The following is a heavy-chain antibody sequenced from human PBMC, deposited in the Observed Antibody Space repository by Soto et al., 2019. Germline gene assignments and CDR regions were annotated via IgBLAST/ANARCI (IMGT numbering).Heavy chain of an antibody. Sequence: QVQLQESGPGLVKPSQTLSLTCTVSGGSISSGGYYWSWIRQHPGKGLEWIGSIYYSGSTYYNPSPXSXXTLSVDTSKTQFPLKLSSVTAADTAVYYCARGVLHWGQGTLVTVSS. CDR1: GGSISSGGYY. CDR3: ARGVLH. CDR2: IYYSGST. D-gene: IGHD3-16*01. J-gene: IGHJ4*02. V-gene: IGHV4-31*03.